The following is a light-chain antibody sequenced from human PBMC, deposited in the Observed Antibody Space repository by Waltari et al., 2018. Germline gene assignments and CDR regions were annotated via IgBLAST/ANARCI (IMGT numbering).Light chain of an antibody. CDR2: SVS. Sequence: DIVLTQSPGTLSLSHGERASLPCRASQSVSSGYLAWYQQKAGQAPRLLIYSVSSRATGIPDRFSGSGSGTDFTLSISRLEPEDFAVYYCHQYGSPGWTFGQGTKVEIK. V-gene: IGKV3-20*01. J-gene: IGKJ1*01. CDR1: QSVSSGY. CDR3: HQYGSPGWT.